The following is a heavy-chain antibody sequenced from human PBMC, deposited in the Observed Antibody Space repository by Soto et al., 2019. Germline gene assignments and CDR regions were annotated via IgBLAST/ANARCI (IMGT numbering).Heavy chain of an antibody. CDR3: ARGVWVTDGGMNYYYYYMDV. J-gene: IGHJ6*03. CDR2: IIPVLNIT. D-gene: IGHD2-21*02. V-gene: IGHV1-69*02. CDR1: GGTLSSYT. Sequence: QVQLVQSGAEVQKPGSSLRVSCEASGGTLSSYTFNWVRQAPGQGLEWMGRIIPVLNITNYAQNFKGRVTITEDKSTSTVYMELSSLRSDDSAIYYCARGVWVTDGGMNYYYYYMDVWGKGSTVTVSS.